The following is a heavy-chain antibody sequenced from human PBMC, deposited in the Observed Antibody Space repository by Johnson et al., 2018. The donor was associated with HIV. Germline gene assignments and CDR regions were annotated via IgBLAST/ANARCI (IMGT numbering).Heavy chain of an antibody. D-gene: IGHD3-10*01. CDR2: ISYDGSNK. CDR1: GFTFSSYT. CDR3: ARDPYGSGPYVAFDI. J-gene: IGHJ3*02. Sequence: QVQLVESGGGLIQPGGSLRLSCAASGFTFSSYTMHWVRQAPGKGLEWVAVISYDGSNKYYADSVKGRFTISRDNSKNTLYLQMNSLRAEDTAVYYCARDPYGSGPYVAFDIWGQGTMVTVSS. V-gene: IGHV3-30*04.